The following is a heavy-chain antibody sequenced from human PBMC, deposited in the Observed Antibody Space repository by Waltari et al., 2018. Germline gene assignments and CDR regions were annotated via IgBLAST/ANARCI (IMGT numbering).Heavy chain of an antibody. CDR1: GGSFSGYY. Sequence: QVQLQQWGAGLLKPSETLSLTCAVYGGSFSGYYWSWIRQPPGKGLEWIGEINHSGSTNYTPSLKSRVTISVDTSKNQFSLKLSSVTAADTAVYYCARGDNVGGPYYFDYWGQGTLVTVSS. D-gene: IGHD1-26*01. J-gene: IGHJ4*02. CDR2: INHSGST. V-gene: IGHV4-34*01. CDR3: ARGDNVGGPYYFDY.